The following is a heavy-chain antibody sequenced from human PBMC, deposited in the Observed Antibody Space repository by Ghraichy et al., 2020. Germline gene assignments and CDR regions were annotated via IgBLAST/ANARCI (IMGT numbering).Heavy chain of an antibody. D-gene: IGHD1-26*01. CDR1: GYTFTGFY. J-gene: IGHJ4*02. CDR3: AANSVGPYTGFDY. Sequence: ASVKVSCKASGYTFTGFYIYWVRQAPGQGLEWIGLTNPDSGYTKHAQELQGRVTMTRDTSISTAYMELSSLKSDDTAVYYCAANSVGPYTGFDYWGQGTLVTVSS. CDR2: TNPDSGYT. V-gene: IGHV1-2*02.